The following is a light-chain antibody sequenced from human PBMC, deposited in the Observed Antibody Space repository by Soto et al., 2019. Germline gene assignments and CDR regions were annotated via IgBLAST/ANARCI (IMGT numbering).Light chain of an antibody. V-gene: IGLV2-18*02. J-gene: IGLJ2*01. CDR3: SSYTSSSTVV. CDR2: EVS. Sequence: QSVLTQPPSVSGSPGQSVTISCTGTSSDVGSYNRVSWYQQPPGIAPKLMIYEVSNRPSGVPDRFSGSKSGNTASLTISGLQAEDEADYYCSSYTSSSTVVFGGGTKVTVL. CDR1: SSDVGSYNR.